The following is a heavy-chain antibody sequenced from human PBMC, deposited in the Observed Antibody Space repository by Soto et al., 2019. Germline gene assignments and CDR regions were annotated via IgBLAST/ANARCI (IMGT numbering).Heavy chain of an antibody. D-gene: IGHD6-13*01. V-gene: IGHV1-18*01. J-gene: IGHJ3*02. Sequence: ASVKVSCKASGYTFTSYGISWVRPAPAQGLAWMGWISAYNGNTNYAQKLQGTVTMTTDTSTSTAYIELRSLRPDYTAVYYWARVEDPSGWCVGACDIWGQGTMVTVSS. CDR1: GYTFTSYG. CDR2: ISAYNGNT. CDR3: ARVEDPSGWCVGACDI.